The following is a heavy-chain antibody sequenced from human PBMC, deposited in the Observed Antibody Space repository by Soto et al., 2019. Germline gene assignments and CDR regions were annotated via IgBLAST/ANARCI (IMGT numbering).Heavy chain of an antibody. D-gene: IGHD3-22*01. V-gene: IGHV3-23*01. CDR3: AKGSNFLTSSGYHD. J-gene: IGHJ4*02. CDR1: GFTFSSYA. CDR2: ISGSSSNT. Sequence: EVQLLESGGGLVQPGGSLRLSCAASGFTFSSYAMNWVRQAPGKGLEWVSTISGSSSNTYYADSVQGRFTISRDNSKNTLHLQMNSLRAEDTAVYFCAKGSNFLTSSGYHDWGQGTLVTVSS.